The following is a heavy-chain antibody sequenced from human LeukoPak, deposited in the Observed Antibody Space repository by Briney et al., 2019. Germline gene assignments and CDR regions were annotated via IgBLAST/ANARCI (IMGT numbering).Heavy chain of an antibody. Sequence: NPSETLSLTCVVYGVSFIDYDWSWIRQPPGKGLEWVGEINHGGSNNYNPSLKSRVTMLVDTTMNQFSLEVSSVTAADTAVYYCARGGGCNYMDFWGKGTTVTVSS. CDR3: ARGGGCNYMDF. CDR2: INHGGSN. J-gene: IGHJ6*03. CDR1: GVSFIDYD. D-gene: IGHD4-23*01. V-gene: IGHV4-34*01.